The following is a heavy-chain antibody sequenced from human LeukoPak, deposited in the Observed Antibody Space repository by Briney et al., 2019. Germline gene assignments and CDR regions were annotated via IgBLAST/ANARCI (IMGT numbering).Heavy chain of an antibody. D-gene: IGHD2-2*02. CDR3: AKGYLRCSSTSCYTLVRVYYFDY. J-gene: IGHJ4*02. V-gene: IGHV3-9*01. CDR1: GFTFDDYA. CDR2: ISWNSGSI. Sequence: QAGGSLRLSCAASGFTFDDYAMHWVRQAPGKGLEWVSGISWNSGSIGYADSVKGRFTISRDNAKNSLYLQMNSLRAEDTALYYCAKGYLRCSSTSCYTLVRVYYFDYWGQGTLVTVSS.